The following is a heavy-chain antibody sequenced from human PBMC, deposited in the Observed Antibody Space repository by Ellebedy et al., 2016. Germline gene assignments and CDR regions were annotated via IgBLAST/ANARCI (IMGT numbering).Heavy chain of an antibody. Sequence: GESLKISXVASGFTFSTYNMNWVRQAPGKGLEWVSSISGSRSYIYYSDSMKGRFTISRDNAKNSLFLQMNSLRAEDTAVYYCAKSGESAYYFDFWGQGTPVTVSS. CDR1: GFTFSTYN. J-gene: IGHJ4*02. CDR2: ISGSRSYI. CDR3: AKSGESAYYFDF. V-gene: IGHV3-21*01. D-gene: IGHD3-10*01.